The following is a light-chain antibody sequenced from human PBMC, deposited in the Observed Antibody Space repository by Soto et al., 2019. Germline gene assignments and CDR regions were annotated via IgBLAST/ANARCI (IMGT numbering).Light chain of an antibody. CDR3: QQRHMWPIP. CDR1: QSFRGL. J-gene: IGKJ5*01. CDR2: DAY. Sequence: EVELTQAPVTLTLSPGERATLSCRASQSFRGLLAWYQQKPGQAPRLLIYDAYNRATGIPPRFSGSGSGTDFTLTISSLEPEDSAVYYCQQRHMWPIPFGQGTRLEI. V-gene: IGKV3-11*01.